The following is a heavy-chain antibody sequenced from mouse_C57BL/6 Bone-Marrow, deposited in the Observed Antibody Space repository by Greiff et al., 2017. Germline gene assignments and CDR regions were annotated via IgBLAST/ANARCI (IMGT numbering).Heavy chain of an antibody. Sequence: EVQLQQSGPELVKPGASVKISCKASGYTFTDYYMNWVKQSHGKSLEWIGDINPNNGGTSYNQKFKGKATLTVDKSSSTAYMGLRSLTSEDSAVYYCARPVFLYGYDGGFDYWGQGTTLTVSS. CDR3: ARPVFLYGYDGGFDY. CDR2: INPNNGGT. V-gene: IGHV1-26*01. D-gene: IGHD2-2*01. J-gene: IGHJ2*01. CDR1: GYTFTDYY.